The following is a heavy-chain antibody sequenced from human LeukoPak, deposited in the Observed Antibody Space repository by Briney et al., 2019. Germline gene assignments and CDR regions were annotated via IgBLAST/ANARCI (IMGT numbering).Heavy chain of an antibody. CDR1: GFTFRNYG. D-gene: IGHD4/OR15-4a*01. CDR3: ARDPANANWFDP. J-gene: IGHJ5*02. V-gene: IGHV3-30*03. CDR2: TSYDGRKE. Sequence: PGKSLRLSCAASGFTFRNYGMHWVRQAPGKGLEWVAVTSYDGRKENYADSVTGRFTISRDNSKNMVYLQMNSLRADDTAVYYCARDPANANWFDPWGQGTQVTVSS.